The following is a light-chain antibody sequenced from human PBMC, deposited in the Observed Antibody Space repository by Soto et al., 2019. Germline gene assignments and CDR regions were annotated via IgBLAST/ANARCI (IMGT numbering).Light chain of an antibody. CDR2: DAS. J-gene: IGKJ4*01. V-gene: IGKV1-39*01. CDR3: QQSYTTPLT. Sequence: DIRMTQSPSSLSASVGDRVTITCRPSQRISSSLNWYQQKPGKAPKLMIFDASNLQSGVPSRVSGSGSGTDFTVNISSLQPEDLATYYCQQSYTTPLTFGGGTKVELK. CDR1: QRISSS.